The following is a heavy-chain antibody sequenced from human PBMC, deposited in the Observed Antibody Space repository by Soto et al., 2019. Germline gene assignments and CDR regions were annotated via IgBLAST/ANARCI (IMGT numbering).Heavy chain of an antibody. CDR1: GGAISGYY. V-gene: IGHV4-4*07. CDR2: IYSSGST. D-gene: IGHD3-10*01. CDR3: ARGKRFYYWFEL. Sequence: PSETLSLTCTFTGGAISGYYWTCIRQSDGEGLEWIGRIYSSGSTNYNPSLKGRVTISLDTSMNYFSLRLSSVTAADTAVYYGARGKRFYYWFELLGQGTLGHLSS. J-gene: IGHJ5*01.